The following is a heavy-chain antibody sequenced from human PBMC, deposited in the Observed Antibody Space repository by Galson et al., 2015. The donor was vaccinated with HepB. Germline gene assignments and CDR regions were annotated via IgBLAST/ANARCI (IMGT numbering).Heavy chain of an antibody. Sequence: SVKVSCKASGYIFTSYSMHWVRQAPGQRLEWMGWINAGNGNTKYSQKFQGRVTITRDISASTAYMELSSLRSEDTAVYYCARAQRARPNDIIAVPAEMDVWGKGTTVTVSS. D-gene: IGHD2-2*01. CDR1: GYIFTSYS. V-gene: IGHV1-3*01. J-gene: IGHJ6*04. CDR3: ARAQRARPNDIIAVPAEMDV. CDR2: INAGNGNT.